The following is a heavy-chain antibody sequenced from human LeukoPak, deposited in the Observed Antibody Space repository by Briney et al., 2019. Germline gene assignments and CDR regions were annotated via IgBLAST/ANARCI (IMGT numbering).Heavy chain of an antibody. J-gene: IGHJ4*02. CDR3: AKQTAYSYGGDFDY. Sequence: GGSLRHSRAASGLTFSTYAMSWVRPAPGKGLEWVSPISGSGADTYYADSVKGRFTISRDKSKNTLYLQMNSLRVEDTAVYYCAKQTAYSYGGDFDYWGQGTLVTVSS. V-gene: IGHV3-23*01. CDR2: ISGSGADT. CDR1: GLTFSTYA. D-gene: IGHD5-18*01.